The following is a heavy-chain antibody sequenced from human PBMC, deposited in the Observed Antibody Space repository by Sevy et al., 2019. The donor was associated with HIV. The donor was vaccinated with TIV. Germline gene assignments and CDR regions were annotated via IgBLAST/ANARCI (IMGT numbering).Heavy chain of an antibody. V-gene: IGHV3-21*01. CDR3: ARATGTEALDAFDI. CDR1: GFTFSDYC. CDR2: ISDSSFYI. Sequence: GSLRLSCAASGFTFSDYCVNWVRQAPGKGLEWVSSISDSSFYIYYADSVKGRFTISRDNTKNSLYLQMNSLRAEDTAVYYCARATGTEALDAFDIWGQGTMVTVSS. D-gene: IGHD1-1*01. J-gene: IGHJ3*02.